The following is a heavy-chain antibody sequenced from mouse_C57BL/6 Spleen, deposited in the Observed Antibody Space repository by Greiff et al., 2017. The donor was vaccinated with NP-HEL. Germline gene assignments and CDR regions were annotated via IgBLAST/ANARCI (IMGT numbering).Heavy chain of an antibody. D-gene: IGHD1-1*01. CDR1: GYTFTSYW. CDR2: IHPNSGST. Sequence: QVQLQQPGAELVKPGASVKLSCKASGYTFTSYWMHWVKQRPGQGLEWIGMIHPNSGSTNYNEKFKSKATLTVDKSSSTAYMQLSSLTSEDSAVYYCAYYYGSSPLAYWGQGTLVTVSA. J-gene: IGHJ3*01. CDR3: AYYYGSSPLAY. V-gene: IGHV1-64*01.